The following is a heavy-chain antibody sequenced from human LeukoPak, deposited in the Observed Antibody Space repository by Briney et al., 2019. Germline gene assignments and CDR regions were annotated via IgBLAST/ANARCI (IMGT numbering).Heavy chain of an antibody. Sequence: SETLSLTCAVSGGSISSSNWWTWVRQPPGKGLEWIGEIYHRGSTNCNPSLKSRVTISVDKSKNQFSLNLSSVTAADTAVYFCARLKVGVPAIDYWGQGTLVTVSS. V-gene: IGHV4-4*02. CDR3: ARLKVGVPAIDY. J-gene: IGHJ4*02. CDR2: IYHRGST. CDR1: GGSISSSNW. D-gene: IGHD1-26*01.